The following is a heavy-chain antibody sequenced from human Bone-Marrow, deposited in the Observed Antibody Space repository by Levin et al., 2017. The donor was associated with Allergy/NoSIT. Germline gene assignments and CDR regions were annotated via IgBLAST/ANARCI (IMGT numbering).Heavy chain of an antibody. CDR2: ISGYNDDT. Sequence: GESLKISCKSYGYTFASYGISWVRQAPGQGLEWLGWISGYNDDTNYVQKFQGRVTLTTDRSMKTAFLELRSLRSDDTAVYYCARDLPHFGAPTDAADGMDVWGQGTTVTVSS. V-gene: IGHV1-18*01. CDR3: ARDLPHFGAPTDAADGMDV. J-gene: IGHJ6*02. CDR1: GYTFASYG. D-gene: IGHD6-25*01.